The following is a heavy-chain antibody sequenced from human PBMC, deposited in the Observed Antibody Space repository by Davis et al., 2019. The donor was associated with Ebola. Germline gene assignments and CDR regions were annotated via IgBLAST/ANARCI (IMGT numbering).Heavy chain of an antibody. CDR1: GGSISSSSYY. J-gene: IGHJ4*02. CDR3: ARGRGRGFDS. Sequence: SETLSLTCTVSGGSISSSSYYWGWIRQPPGKGLEWIGSIYYSGSTYYNPSLKSRVTISEDTSNNQFSLKLTSMTAADTAVYFCARGRGRGFDSWGQGTLVTVSS. D-gene: IGHD3-10*01. CDR2: IYYSGST. V-gene: IGHV4-39*07.